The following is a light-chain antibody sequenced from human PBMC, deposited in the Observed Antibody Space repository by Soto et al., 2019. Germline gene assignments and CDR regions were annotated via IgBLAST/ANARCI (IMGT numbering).Light chain of an antibody. J-gene: IGKJ1*01. V-gene: IGKV1-5*03. CDR2: KTS. Sequence: DIQMTQSPSTLSASVGDRVTITCRASQSINGWLAWYQQKPGKAPSVLIYKTSSLESGVPSRFSGSGSGTEFTLTISSLQPDDSATYYCQQYNSYSPTFGQGTKVEIK. CDR3: QQYNSYSPT. CDR1: QSINGW.